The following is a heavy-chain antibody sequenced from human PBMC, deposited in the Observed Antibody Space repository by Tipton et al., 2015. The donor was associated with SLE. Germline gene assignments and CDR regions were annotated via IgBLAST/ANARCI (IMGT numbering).Heavy chain of an antibody. V-gene: IGHV4-31*03. Sequence: TLSLTCTVSGASISSGGYYWSWIRQHPGKGLEWIGYIYYSGSTYYNPSLKSRVTISVDTSKNQFSLKLSSVTAADTAVYYCARLTMIRWRGFDYWGQGTLVTVSS. CDR3: ARLTMIRWRGFDY. CDR1: GASISSGGYY. D-gene: IGHD3-22*01. J-gene: IGHJ4*02. CDR2: IYYSGST.